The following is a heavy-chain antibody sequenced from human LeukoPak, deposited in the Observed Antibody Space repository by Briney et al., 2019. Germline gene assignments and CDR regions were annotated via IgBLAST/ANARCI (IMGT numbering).Heavy chain of an antibody. D-gene: IGHD7-27*01. CDR1: GYTFTGYY. J-gene: IGHJ4*02. Sequence: ASVKVSXKASGYTFTGYYMHWVRQAPGQGLEWMGWINPNSGGTNYAQKFQGRVTMTRDTSISAAYMELSRLRSDDTAVYYCARADHLGTIDYWGQGTLVTASS. V-gene: IGHV1-2*02. CDR2: INPNSGGT. CDR3: ARADHLGTIDY.